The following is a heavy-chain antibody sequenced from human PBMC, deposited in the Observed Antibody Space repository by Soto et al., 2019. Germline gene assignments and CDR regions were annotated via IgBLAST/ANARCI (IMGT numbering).Heavy chain of an antibody. Sequence: EVQLVESGGGLVQPGGSLRLSCAASGFPFSRYLMHWVRQAPGKGLVWVSRISDGGTSTTYADSMKGRFTISRDNVKSTLSLQINSLRVEDKAVYYCVRGDLVTTSLLDSWGQGALVTVSS. CDR2: ISDGGTST. D-gene: IGHD5-12*01. CDR3: VRGDLVTTSLLDS. J-gene: IGHJ4*02. CDR1: GFPFSRYL. V-gene: IGHV3-74*01.